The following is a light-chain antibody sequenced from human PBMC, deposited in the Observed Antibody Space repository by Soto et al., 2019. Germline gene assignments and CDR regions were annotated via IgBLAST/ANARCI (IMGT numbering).Light chain of an antibody. CDR2: AAS. CDR1: QSISSY. CDR3: QQRYSTPS. V-gene: IGKV1-39*01. J-gene: IGKJ1*01. Sequence: DIQMTQSPSSLSASVGGRVTITCRASQSISSYLKWYQQKPGTAPKFLSYAASSLQSGVQSRFSGRGSGTDRTLTISSLQTEDFATYYCQQRYSTPSFGQGTRWIS.